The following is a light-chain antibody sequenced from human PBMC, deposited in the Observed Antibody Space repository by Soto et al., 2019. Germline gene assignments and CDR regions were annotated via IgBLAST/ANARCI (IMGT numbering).Light chain of an antibody. CDR3: SSFTSSNTVI. CDR1: SSDVGGYNY. J-gene: IGLJ2*01. V-gene: IGLV2-14*01. Sequence: QSALTQPASVSGSPGQSITISCTGTSSDVGGYNYVSWYQQHPGKAPKLMIYDVSNRPSGVSNRFSGSKSGNTASLTISGLQAEDGGDYYCSSFTSSNTVIFGGGTELTVL. CDR2: DVS.